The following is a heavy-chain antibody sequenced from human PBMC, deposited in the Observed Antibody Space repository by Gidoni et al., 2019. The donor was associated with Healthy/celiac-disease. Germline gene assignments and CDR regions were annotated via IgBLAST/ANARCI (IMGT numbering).Heavy chain of an antibody. J-gene: IGHJ4*02. CDR2: IYHSGST. CDR1: GGSISSSNW. D-gene: IGHD3-22*01. V-gene: IGHV4-4*02. Sequence: TLSLTCAVSGGSISSSNWWSWVRQPPGKGLEWIGEIYHSGSTNYNPSLKSRVTISVDKSKNQFSLKLSSVTAADTAVYYCASRDYYDSSGYVVDYWGQGTLVTVSS. CDR3: ASRDYYDSSGYVVDY.